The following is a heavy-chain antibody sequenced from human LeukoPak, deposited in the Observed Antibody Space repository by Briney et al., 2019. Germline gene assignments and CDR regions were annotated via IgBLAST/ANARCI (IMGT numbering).Heavy chain of an antibody. Sequence: QAGGSLRLSCAASGFTFSSYAMHWVRQAPGKGLEWVAVISYDGSNKYYGDSVKGRFTISRDNSKNTPYLQMDSLRAEDTAVYYCARDPQQLYYFDYWGQGTLVTVSS. CDR2: ISYDGSNK. D-gene: IGHD6-13*01. CDR1: GFTFSSYA. V-gene: IGHV3-30-3*01. CDR3: ARDPQQLYYFDY. J-gene: IGHJ4*02.